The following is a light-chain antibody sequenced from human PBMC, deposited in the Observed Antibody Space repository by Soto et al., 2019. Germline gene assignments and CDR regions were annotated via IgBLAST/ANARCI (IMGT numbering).Light chain of an antibody. V-gene: IGLV2-14*01. Sequence: QSALTQPASVSGSPGQSITISCTGTSSDVGGYNYVSWFQQHPGKPPKLLIYQVSHRPSGVSNRFSGSKSGSTASLTISGLQAEDEADYYCSSYTSNSAPYVFGTGTKVTVL. CDR3: SSYTSNSAPYV. CDR2: QVS. CDR1: SSDVGGYNY. J-gene: IGLJ1*01.